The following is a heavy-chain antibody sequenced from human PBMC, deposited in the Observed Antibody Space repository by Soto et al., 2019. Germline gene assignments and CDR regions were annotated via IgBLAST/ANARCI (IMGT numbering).Heavy chain of an antibody. CDR1: GYIFTGYY. V-gene: IGHV1-2*02. CDR2: IHPNSGGT. J-gene: IGHJ6*02. CDR3: ARSSGSYSSYGMDV. D-gene: IGHD3-10*01. Sequence: QVQLVQSGAEVKKPGASVKVSCKASGYIFTGYYLHWVRQAPGQGLEWMGWIHPNSGGTNYAQKFQGRVTMTRDTSISAAYMELSRLRSDDTAIYYCARSSGSYSSYGMDVWGQGTTVTVSS.